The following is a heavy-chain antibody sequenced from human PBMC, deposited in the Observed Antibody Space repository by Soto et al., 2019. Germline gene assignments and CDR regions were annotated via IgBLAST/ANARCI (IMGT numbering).Heavy chain of an antibody. CDR3: ARANYGDYERVIRYYYGMDV. CDR2: INSDGSST. CDR1: GFTFSSYW. Sequence: GGSLRLSCAASGFTFSSYWMHWVRQAPGKGLVWVSRINSDGSSTSYADSVKGRFTISRDNAKNTLYLQMNSLRAEDTAVYYCARANYGDYERVIRYYYGMDVWGQGTTVTVSS. D-gene: IGHD4-17*01. J-gene: IGHJ6*02. V-gene: IGHV3-74*01.